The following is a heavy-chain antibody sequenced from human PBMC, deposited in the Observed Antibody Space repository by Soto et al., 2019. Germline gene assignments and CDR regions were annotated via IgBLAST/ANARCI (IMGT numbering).Heavy chain of an antibody. J-gene: IGHJ3*01. D-gene: IGHD3-16*02. CDR3: AKDRGIIVKAGDAFDV. CDR1: GFTVSSNY. Sequence: GSLRLSCAASGFTVSSNYMSWVRQAPGKGLEWVSVIYSGGSTYYADSVKGRFTISRDNSKNTLYLQMNSLRAEDTAVYYCAKDRGIIVKAGDAFDVWGQGTKVTVSS. CDR2: IYSGGST. V-gene: IGHV3-53*01.